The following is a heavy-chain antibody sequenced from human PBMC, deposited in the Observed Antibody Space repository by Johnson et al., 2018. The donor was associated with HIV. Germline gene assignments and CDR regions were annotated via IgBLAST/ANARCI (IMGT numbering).Heavy chain of an antibody. Sequence: VQLVESGGGLVQPVGSLRLSCAASGFSVSSNYMSWVRQAPGKGLQYVSAISGSGGSTYYADSVKGRFTISRDNSKNTLYLQMNSLRAEDTAVYYCAKGKGLGGPGGGAFDIWSQGTMVTVSS. J-gene: IGHJ3*02. CDR3: AKGKGLGGPGGGAFDI. D-gene: IGHD3-16*01. CDR1: GFSVSSNY. V-gene: IGHV3-23*04. CDR2: ISGSGGST.